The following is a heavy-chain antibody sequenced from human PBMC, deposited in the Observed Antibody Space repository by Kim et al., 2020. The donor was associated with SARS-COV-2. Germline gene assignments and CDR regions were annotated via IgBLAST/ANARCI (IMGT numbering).Heavy chain of an antibody. CDR3: ARGSMLYVVSWFDP. V-gene: IGHV4-34*01. D-gene: IGHD2-8*01. Sequence: NPSLKSRVTISVDTSKNQFSLKLSSVTAADTAVYYCARGSMLYVVSWFDPWGQGTLVTVSS. J-gene: IGHJ5*02.